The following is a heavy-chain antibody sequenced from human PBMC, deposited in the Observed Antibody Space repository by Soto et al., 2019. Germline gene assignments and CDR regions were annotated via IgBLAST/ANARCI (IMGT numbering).Heavy chain of an antibody. CDR3: ARSLPAAGIDY. CDR2: IRGSGDIT. V-gene: IGHV3-23*01. J-gene: IGHJ4*02. CDR1: GFTSSNYV. D-gene: IGHD6-13*01. Sequence: GGSLRLSCAASGFTSSNYVITWVRQAPGKGQERVSSIRGSGDITSNADTVKGRFTVSRDNTKNTLYLQMTSLRADYTALYYCARSLPAAGIDYWGQGTPVTVSS.